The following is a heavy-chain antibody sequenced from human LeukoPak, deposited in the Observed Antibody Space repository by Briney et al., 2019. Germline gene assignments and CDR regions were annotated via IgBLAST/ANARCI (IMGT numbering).Heavy chain of an antibody. V-gene: IGHV3-48*01. Sequence: GGSLTLSCAASGFTVSTYDMHWVRQAPGEGPEWIAYFCISGTIYYKDSVRGRFTISRDSAKNSLHLELNSLRVADTAIYYCAGYGFYPYWGQGTPVTVSS. CDR1: GFTVSTYD. J-gene: IGHJ4*02. CDR3: AGYGFYPY. CDR2: FCISGTI. D-gene: IGHD5-18*01.